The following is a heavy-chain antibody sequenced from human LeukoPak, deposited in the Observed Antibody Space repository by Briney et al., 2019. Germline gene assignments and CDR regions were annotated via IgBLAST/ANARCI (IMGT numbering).Heavy chain of an antibody. D-gene: IGHD6-6*01. CDR2: IYYSGST. CDR3: ARVTGSSSPGYYYYMDV. Sequence: SGTLSLTCTVSGGSISSSSYYWGWIRQPPGKGLEWIGSIYYSGSTYYNPSLKSRVTISVDTSKNQFSLKLSSVTAADTAVYYCARVTGSSSPGYYYYMDVWGKGTTVTVSS. V-gene: IGHV4-39*07. CDR1: GGSISSSSYY. J-gene: IGHJ6*03.